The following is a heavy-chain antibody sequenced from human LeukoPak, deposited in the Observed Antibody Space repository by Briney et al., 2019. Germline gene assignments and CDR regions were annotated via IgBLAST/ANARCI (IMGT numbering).Heavy chain of an antibody. CDR2: ISSSGSTI. D-gene: IGHD3-10*02. CDR1: GFTFSSYE. Sequence: GGSLRLSCAASGFTFSSYEMNWARQAPGKGLEWVSYISSSGSTIYYADSVKGRFTISRDNAKNSLYLQMNSLRAEDTAVYYCAELGITMIGGVWGKGTTVTISS. CDR3: AELGITMIGGV. V-gene: IGHV3-48*03. J-gene: IGHJ6*04.